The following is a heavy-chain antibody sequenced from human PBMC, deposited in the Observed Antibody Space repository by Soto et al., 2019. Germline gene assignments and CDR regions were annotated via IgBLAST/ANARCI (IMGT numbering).Heavy chain of an antibody. CDR3: ARDSGSYFYY. V-gene: IGHV1-18*01. CDR1: GYTFTTYD. Sequence: QVQLVQSGAEVKKPGASVKVSCKASGYTFTTYDVAWVRQAPGQGLEWMGWISGYNGKTIYAPKLQGRVTLTTDTSTSTAYMDLMSLRSDDTAVYYCARDSGSYFYYWGQGTLVTDFS. D-gene: IGHD1-26*01. J-gene: IGHJ4*02. CDR2: ISGYNGKT.